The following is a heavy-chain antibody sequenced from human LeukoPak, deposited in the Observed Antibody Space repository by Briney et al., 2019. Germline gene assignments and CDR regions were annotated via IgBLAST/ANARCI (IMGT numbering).Heavy chain of an antibody. D-gene: IGHD5-24*01. J-gene: IGHJ4*02. Sequence: GECLHISCKGTGYRFTIYWIGYVRQMPGKGLEWMWIIYPGDYDTNNSLSFQCPGTISAATAITTACRQWCGLTAPPTTMYYCARRGGYSDYWGQGTLVTVSS. V-gene: IGHV5-51*01. CDR3: ARRGGYSDY. CDR1: GYRFTIYW. CDR2: IYPGDYDT.